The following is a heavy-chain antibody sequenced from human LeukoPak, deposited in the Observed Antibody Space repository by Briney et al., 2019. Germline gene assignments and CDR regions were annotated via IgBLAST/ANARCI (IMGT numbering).Heavy chain of an antibody. CDR1: GYTFTGYY. CDR2: INPNSGGT. J-gene: IGHJ6*03. CDR3: ARAPSWYYYMDV. Sequence: ASVKVSCKASGYTFTGYYMHWVRQAPGQGLEWMGWINPNSGGTNYAQKFQGRVTMTRDTSISTACMELSRLRSDDTDVYYCARAPSWYYYMDVWGKGTTVTVSS. V-gene: IGHV1-2*02.